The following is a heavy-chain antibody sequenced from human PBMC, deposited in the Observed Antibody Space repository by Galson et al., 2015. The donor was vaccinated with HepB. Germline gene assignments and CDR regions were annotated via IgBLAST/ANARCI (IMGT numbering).Heavy chain of an antibody. J-gene: IGHJ4*02. CDR3: ARDLPGIAAAGGFDY. CDR2: IIPIFGTA. D-gene: IGHD6-13*01. V-gene: IGHV1-69*06. Sequence: SVKVSCKASGGTFSSYAISWVRQAPGQGLEWMGGIIPIFGTANYAQKFQGRVTITADKSTSTAYMELSSLRSEDTAVYYCARDLPGIAAAGGFDYWGQGTPVTVSS. CDR1: GGTFSSYA.